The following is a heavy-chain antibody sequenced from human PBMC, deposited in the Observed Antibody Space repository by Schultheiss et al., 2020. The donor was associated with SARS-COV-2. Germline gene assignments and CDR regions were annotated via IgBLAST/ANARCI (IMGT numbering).Heavy chain of an antibody. CDR3: ARDWLHYYYYMDV. CDR1: GFTFSNYE. V-gene: IGHV3-48*03. Sequence: GGSLRLSCAASGFTFSNYELNWVRQAPGKGLEWVSYIDSSGSTIYYADSVKGRFTISRDNSKNTLYLQMNSLRAEDTAVYYCARDWLHYYYYMDVWGKGTTVTVSS. J-gene: IGHJ6*03. CDR2: IDSSGSTI. D-gene: IGHD3-9*01.